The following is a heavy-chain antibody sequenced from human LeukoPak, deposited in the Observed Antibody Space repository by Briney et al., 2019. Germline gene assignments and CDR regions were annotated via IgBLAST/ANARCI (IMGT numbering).Heavy chain of an antibody. Sequence: PGGSLRLSCSASGFTFSSYAMHWVRQAPGKGLEYVSGISGNGGTTSYADSLKGRFTISRDNSKNTLYLQVSSLRAEDTAVYYCVKMPNWGSGYWGQGTLVTVSS. CDR2: ISGNGGTT. V-gene: IGHV3-64D*09. J-gene: IGHJ4*02. CDR3: VKMPNWGSGY. CDR1: GFTFSSYA. D-gene: IGHD7-27*01.